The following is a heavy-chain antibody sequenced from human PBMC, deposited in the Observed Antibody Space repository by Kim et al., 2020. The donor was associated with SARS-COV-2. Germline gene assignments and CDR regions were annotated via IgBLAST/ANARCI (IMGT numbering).Heavy chain of an antibody. CDR1: GFNFDDYA. J-gene: IGHJ6*02. Sequence: GGSLRLSCTVSGFNFDDYALSWIRQAPGKGLEWVGFIRSQAFGGTTAYATSVKGRFTISIDDSRTIAYLQMNSLKTEDTAVYYCSNDYDTSTLPGADVWGQGTTVIVSS. CDR2: IRSQAFGGTT. D-gene: IGHD3-16*01. V-gene: IGHV3-49*03. CDR3: SNDYDTSTLPGADV.